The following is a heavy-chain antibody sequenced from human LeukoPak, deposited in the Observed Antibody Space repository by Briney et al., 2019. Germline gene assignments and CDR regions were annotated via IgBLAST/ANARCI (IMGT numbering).Heavy chain of an antibody. CDR1: GFTFSSHA. D-gene: IGHD3-10*01. Sequence: SGGSLRLSCAASGFTFSSHAMHWVRQAPGEGLEWVAVMSYDGSKKYYGDSVKGRFTISRDNSKNTLYLQMNSLRAEDTAVYYCARGGSGNYYYYYYYMDAWGKGTTVTVSS. V-gene: IGHV3-30*01. CDR2: MSYDGSKK. CDR3: ARGGSGNYYYYYYYMDA. J-gene: IGHJ6*03.